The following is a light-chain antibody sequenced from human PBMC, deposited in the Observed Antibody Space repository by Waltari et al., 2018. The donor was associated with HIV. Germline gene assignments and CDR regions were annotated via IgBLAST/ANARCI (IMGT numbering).Light chain of an antibody. Sequence: QSALSQPASVSGSPGQSITISCTGGSGAVGTYNLVSWYHRLPGSAPKLIIYEATKRPSGVSNRFSGSKSGGTASLTISGLQADDEGHYYCCSYAGTVVFGGGTELTVL. CDR1: SGAVGTYNL. J-gene: IGLJ2*01. CDR3: CSYAGTVV. V-gene: IGLV2-23*01. CDR2: EAT.